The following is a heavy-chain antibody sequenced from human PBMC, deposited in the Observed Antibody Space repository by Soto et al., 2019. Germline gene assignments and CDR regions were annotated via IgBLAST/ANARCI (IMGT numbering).Heavy chain of an antibody. CDR3: ARVRNGDWYFDN. V-gene: IGHV3-74*01. J-gene: IGHJ4*02. D-gene: IGHD4-17*01. Sequence: EVQLVESGGGLVQPGGSLRLSCAASGFTFSTYWMHWVRQAPGKGLVWVSRINIDGSTTSYADSVKGRFTISRDNAKNTLHLQMNSLRDEDTAVYYCARVRNGDWYFDNWGQGTLVTISS. CDR1: GFTFSTYW. CDR2: INIDGSTT.